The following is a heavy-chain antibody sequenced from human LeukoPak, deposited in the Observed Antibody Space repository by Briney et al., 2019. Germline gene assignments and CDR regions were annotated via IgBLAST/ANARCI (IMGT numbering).Heavy chain of an antibody. V-gene: IGHV4-34*01. CDR3: ARAPGGYGSGSYYKGGRFGLDY. CDR2: INHSGST. CDR1: GGSFSGYY. Sequence: SETLSLTCAVYGGSFSGYYWSWLRQPPGKGLEGIGEINHSGSTNYNPSLKSGVTISVDTSQNQFSLKLSSVTDADTAVYYCARAPGGYGSGSYYKGGRFGLDYWGQGTLVTVSS. D-gene: IGHD3-10*01. J-gene: IGHJ4*02.